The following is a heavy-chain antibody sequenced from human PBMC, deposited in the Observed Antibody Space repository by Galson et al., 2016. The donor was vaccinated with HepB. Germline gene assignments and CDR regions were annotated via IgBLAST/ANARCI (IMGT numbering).Heavy chain of an antibody. J-gene: IGHJ4*02. V-gene: IGHV1-46*02. D-gene: IGHD1-14*01. CDR1: GYTFNTYN. Sequence: SVKVSCKASGYTFNTYNMHWVRQAPGQGLEWMGIIKPSGGNTIYAQKFQDRITMTRDTSTSTVYMELISLRSEDTAVYYCARELDHSFYFDYWGRETLLTAS. CDR3: ARELDHSFYFDY. CDR2: IKPSGGNT.